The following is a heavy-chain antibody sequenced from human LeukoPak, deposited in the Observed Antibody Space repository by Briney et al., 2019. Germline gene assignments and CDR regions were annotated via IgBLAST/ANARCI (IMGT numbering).Heavy chain of an antibody. CDR3: ARHRDYWYFYL. Sequence: SETLSLTYTVSGASISNSYWSWIRQPPEKGLEWIGYIYYSGSTNYNPSLTSRVTISLDTSKNQFSLKLSSVTAADTALYYCARHRDYWYFYLWGRGTLVTVSS. CDR1: GASISNSY. CDR2: IYYSGST. V-gene: IGHV4-59*08. J-gene: IGHJ2*01.